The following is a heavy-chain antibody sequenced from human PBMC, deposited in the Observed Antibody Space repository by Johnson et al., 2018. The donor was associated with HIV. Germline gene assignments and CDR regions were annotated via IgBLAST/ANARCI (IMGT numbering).Heavy chain of an antibody. CDR1: GFTFSDYW. D-gene: IGHD1-7*01. CDR2: IYSSGST. J-gene: IGHJ3*02. CDR3: ARDTVRGELELPDGFDI. V-gene: IGHV3-66*01. Sequence: VQLVESGGTLVQPGGSLRLSCVASGFTFSDYWMSWVRQAPGKGLDWVSVIYSSGSTYYTDSVKGRFTTSRDNSKNTVYLQMNSLRAEDTAVYYCARDTVRGELELPDGFDIWGQGTMVTVSS.